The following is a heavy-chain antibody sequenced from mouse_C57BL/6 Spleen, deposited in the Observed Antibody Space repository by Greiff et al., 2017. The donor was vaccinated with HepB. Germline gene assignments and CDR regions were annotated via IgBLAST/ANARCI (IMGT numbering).Heavy chain of an antibody. Sequence: EVQLVESGGGLVQPKGSLKLSCAASGFTFNTYAMHWVRQAPGKGLEWVARIRSKSSNYATYYADSVKDRFTISRDDSQSMLYLQMNNLKTEDTAMYYCVREGYGSSFHWYFDVWGTGTTVTVSS. V-gene: IGHV10-3*01. CDR1: GFTFNTYA. D-gene: IGHD1-1*01. CDR3: VREGYGSSFHWYFDV. J-gene: IGHJ1*03. CDR2: IRSKSSNYAT.